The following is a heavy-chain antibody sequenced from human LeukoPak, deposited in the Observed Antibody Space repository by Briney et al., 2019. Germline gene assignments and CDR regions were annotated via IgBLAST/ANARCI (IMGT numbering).Heavy chain of an antibody. CDR1: GGSISNYY. V-gene: IGHV4-59*12. J-gene: IGHJ4*02. CDR3: ARDRFSVRWDYGSGSYYSTFDY. D-gene: IGHD3-10*01. Sequence: SETLSLTCTVSGGSISNYYWSWIRQPPGKGLEWIGYIYYSGSTNDNPSLNSRVTISVDTSKSQFSLKLTSVTAADTAVYYCARDRFSVRWDYGSGSYYSTFDYWGQGTLVTVSS. CDR2: IYYSGST.